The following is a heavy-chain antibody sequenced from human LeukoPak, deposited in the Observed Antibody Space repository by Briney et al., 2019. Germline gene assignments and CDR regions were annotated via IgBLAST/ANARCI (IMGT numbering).Heavy chain of an antibody. D-gene: IGHD6-19*01. J-gene: IGHJ4*02. CDR1: GFIFRNYA. Sequence: GGSLRLSCAASGFIFRNYAMSWVRQAPGKGLEWVSAISGSGDTTYYADSVKGRFTISRDIYKNTLYLQMSSLRAEDTAVYYCAKRSIAVAGGFDYWGQGTLVTVSS. CDR2: ISGSGDTT. V-gene: IGHV3-23*01. CDR3: AKRSIAVAGGFDY.